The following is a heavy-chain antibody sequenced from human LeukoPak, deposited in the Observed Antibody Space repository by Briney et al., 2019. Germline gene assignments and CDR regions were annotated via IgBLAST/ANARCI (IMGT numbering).Heavy chain of an antibody. Sequence: ASVKVSCKTSGYTFTNFEINWVRQVAGQGLEWMGWMRPNSGETVNVQKFQGRVTMTRDISTSTAYMELTGLRSDDTAVYFCARGYCSGGGCYTAEYLPHWGQGTLVTVSS. D-gene: IGHD2-15*01. CDR2: MRPNSGET. J-gene: IGHJ1*01. CDR1: GYTFTNFE. CDR3: ARGYCSGGGCYTAEYLPH. V-gene: IGHV1-8*02.